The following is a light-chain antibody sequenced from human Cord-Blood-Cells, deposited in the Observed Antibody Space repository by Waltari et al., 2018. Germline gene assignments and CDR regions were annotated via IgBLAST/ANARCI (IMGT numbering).Light chain of an antibody. V-gene: IGKV3-15*01. CDR3: QQYNNWTRRGT. J-gene: IGKJ1*01. Sequence: EIVMTQSPATLSVSPGERATLSCRASQSVSSYLAWYTQKPGQAPRLLIYGASTRATGIPARFSGCGSGKEFTLTVSRLQSEDFAVYYCQQYNNWTRRGTFGQGTKVEIK. CDR2: GAS. CDR1: QSVSSY.